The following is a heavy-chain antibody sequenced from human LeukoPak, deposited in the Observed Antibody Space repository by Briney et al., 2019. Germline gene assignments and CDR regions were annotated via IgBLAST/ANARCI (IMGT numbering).Heavy chain of an antibody. J-gene: IGHJ6*03. CDR3: ARGYGSGTYGIGYYYYMDV. Sequence: LETLSLTCTVSGGSISSYYWSWIRQPPGKGLEWIGYIYYSGSTNYNPSLKSRVTISVDTSKNQFSLKLSSVTAADTAVYYCARGYGSGTYGIGYYYYMDVWGKGTTVTISS. CDR2: IYYSGST. V-gene: IGHV4-59*01. D-gene: IGHD3-10*01. CDR1: GGSISSYY.